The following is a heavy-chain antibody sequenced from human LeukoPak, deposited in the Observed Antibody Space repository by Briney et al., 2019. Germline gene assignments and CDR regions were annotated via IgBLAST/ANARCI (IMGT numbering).Heavy chain of an antibody. Sequence: GGSLSLSCAASGFTFSIFTMNWVRQAPGKGLEWVSIINHNGGTTYYTDSVKGRFTISRDNSNNTVYLQMNSLRAEDTAIYYCAKDGLCPSVCPTKIDVAGYVDSWGQGTLVTVSS. V-gene: IGHV3-23*01. CDR3: AKDGLCPSVCPTKIDVAGYVDS. CDR1: GFTFSIFT. D-gene: IGHD6-19*01. J-gene: IGHJ4*02. CDR2: INHNGGTT.